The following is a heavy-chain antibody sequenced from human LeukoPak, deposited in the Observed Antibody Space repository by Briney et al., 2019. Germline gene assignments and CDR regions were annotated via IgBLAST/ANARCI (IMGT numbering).Heavy chain of an antibody. V-gene: IGHV3-23*01. J-gene: IGHJ6*03. CDR1: GFTFSGYA. CDR3: AKLGGQELHNYYVAV. Sequence: GSLRLSCAASGFTFSGYAMSWVRQAPGKGLEWVSGIIDSGESTYYANFAKGRFTISRDNSNNTLYLQVNSLRAEDTAVYYCAKLGGQELHNYYVAVCGKGTTVAVSS. D-gene: IGHD3-16*01. CDR2: IIDSGEST.